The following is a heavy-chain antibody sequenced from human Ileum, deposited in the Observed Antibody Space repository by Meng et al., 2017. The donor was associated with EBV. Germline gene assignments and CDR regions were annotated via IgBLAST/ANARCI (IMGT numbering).Heavy chain of an antibody. J-gene: IGHJ4*02. V-gene: IGHV4-4*02. D-gene: IGHD3-22*01. CDR2: TSQSGST. Sequence: QELLQQSGQGVVKPSETRSLTCAACGASISTSTWWSCIRQPPAKGLECVGVTSQSGSTSNRPSLKSRVTISPDKSKNQLSLKLISVTAADTAVYYCASSDYYRSDYWGQGTLVTVSS. CDR1: GASISTSTW. CDR3: ASSDYYRSDY.